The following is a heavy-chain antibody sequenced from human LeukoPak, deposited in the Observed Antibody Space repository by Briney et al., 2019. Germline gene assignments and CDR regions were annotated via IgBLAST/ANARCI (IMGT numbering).Heavy chain of an antibody. CDR1: GFTFSSYS. CDR3: AKDLSKQQLVGDY. J-gene: IGHJ4*02. Sequence: PGGSLRLSCAASGFTFSSYSMNWVRQAPGKGLEWFSSISSSSSYIYYADSVKGRFTISRDNSKNTLYLQMNSLRAEDTAVYYCAKDLSKQQLVGDYWGQGTLVTVSS. V-gene: IGHV3-21*03. D-gene: IGHD6-13*01. CDR2: ISSSSSYI.